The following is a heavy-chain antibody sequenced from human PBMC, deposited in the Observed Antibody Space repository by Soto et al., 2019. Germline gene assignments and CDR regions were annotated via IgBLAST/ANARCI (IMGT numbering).Heavy chain of an antibody. D-gene: IGHD2-2*01. CDR2: IYPGDSDT. V-gene: IGHV5-51*01. CDR3: ARHYCSSTSCYPVYYYYYGMDV. CDR1: GYSFTSYW. Sequence: EFVKISFKGYGYSFTSYWIGWVGQIPGKGLDWMGIIYPGDSDTRYSPSFQGQVTISADKSISTAYLQWSSLKASDTAMYYCARHYCSSTSCYPVYYYYYGMDVWGQGTTVTVSS. J-gene: IGHJ6*02.